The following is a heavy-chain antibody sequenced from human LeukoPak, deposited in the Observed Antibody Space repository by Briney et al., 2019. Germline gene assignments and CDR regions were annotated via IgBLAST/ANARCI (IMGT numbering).Heavy chain of an antibody. Sequence: GGSLRLSCAASGFTFSSYAMSWVRQAPGKGLEWVSAISGSGGSTYYADSVKGRFTISRDNSKDTLYLQMNSLRAEDTAVYYCAKDPVLESSDDAREGVDYWGQGTLVTVSS. CDR2: ISGSGGST. J-gene: IGHJ4*02. V-gene: IGHV3-23*01. CDR3: AKDPVLESSDDAREGVDY. D-gene: IGHD1-26*01. CDR1: GFTFSSYA.